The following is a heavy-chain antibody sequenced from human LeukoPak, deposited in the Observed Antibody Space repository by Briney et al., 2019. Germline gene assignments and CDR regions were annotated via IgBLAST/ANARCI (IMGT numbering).Heavy chain of an antibody. CDR1: GYTFTGYY. CDR2: INPSSGGT. CDR3: ARDKEGRRLYSSSSEDAFDI. V-gene: IGHV1-2*02. D-gene: IGHD6-6*01. J-gene: IGHJ3*02. Sequence: GASVKVSCKASGYTFTGYYMHWVRQAPGQGLEWMGWINPSSGGTNYAQKFQGRVTMTRDTSISTAYMELSRLRSDDTAVYYCARDKEGRRLYSSSSEDAFDIWGQGTMVTVSS.